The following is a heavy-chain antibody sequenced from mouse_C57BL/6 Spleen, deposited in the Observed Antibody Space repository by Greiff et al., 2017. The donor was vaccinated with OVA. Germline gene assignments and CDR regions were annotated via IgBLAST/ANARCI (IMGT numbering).Heavy chain of an antibody. CDR1: GYAFSSSW. D-gene: IGHD1-1*01. CDR2: IYPGDGDT. Sequence: VHLVESGPELVKPGASVKISCKASGYAFSSSWMNWVKQRPGKGLEWIGRIYPGDGDTNYNGKFKGKATLTADKSSSTAYMQLSSLTSEDSAVYFCARFTTVVDYFDYWGQGTTLTVSS. J-gene: IGHJ2*01. CDR3: ARFTTVVDYFDY. V-gene: IGHV1-82*01.